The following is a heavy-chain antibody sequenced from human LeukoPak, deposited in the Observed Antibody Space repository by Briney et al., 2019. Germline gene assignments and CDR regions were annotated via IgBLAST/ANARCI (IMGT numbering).Heavy chain of an antibody. D-gene: IGHD2-8*01. J-gene: IGHJ4*02. CDR2: IRNKANSYTT. V-gene: IGHV3-72*01. CDR1: GFTFSDHY. Sequence: GGSLRLSCAASGFTFSDHYMDWVRQAPGKGLEWAGRIRNKANSYTTEYAASVKGRFTISRDNAKNSLYLQMNSLRAEDTAVYYCARAVVDCTNGVCGALGYWGQGTLVTVSS. CDR3: ARAVVDCTNGVCGALGY.